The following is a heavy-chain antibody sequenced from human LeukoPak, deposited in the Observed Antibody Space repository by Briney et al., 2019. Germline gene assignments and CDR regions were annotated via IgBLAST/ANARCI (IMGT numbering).Heavy chain of an antibody. CDR2: IYYSGST. Sequence: PSETLSLTCTVSGGSISSYYWNWIRQPPGKGLEWIGYIYYSGSTNYNPSLKSRVTISVDTSENQFSLKLSSVTAADTAVYYCARGADSSGYYSIFYFDYWGQGTLVTVSS. CDR3: ARGADSSGYYSIFYFDY. V-gene: IGHV4-59*01. D-gene: IGHD3-22*01. J-gene: IGHJ4*02. CDR1: GGSISSYY.